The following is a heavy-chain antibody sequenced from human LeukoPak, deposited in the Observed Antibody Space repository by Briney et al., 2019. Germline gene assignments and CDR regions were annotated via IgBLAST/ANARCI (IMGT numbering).Heavy chain of an antibody. V-gene: IGHV4-59*08. Sequence: PSETLSLTCTVSGGSISSYYWSWIRQPPGKGLEWIGYIYYSGSTNYNPSLKSRVTISVDTSKNQFSLKLSSVTAADTAVYYCARGGVCKNWFDPWGQGTLVTVSS. J-gene: IGHJ5*02. CDR1: GGSISSYY. CDR3: ARGGVCKNWFDP. CDR2: IYYSGST. D-gene: IGHD2-8*02.